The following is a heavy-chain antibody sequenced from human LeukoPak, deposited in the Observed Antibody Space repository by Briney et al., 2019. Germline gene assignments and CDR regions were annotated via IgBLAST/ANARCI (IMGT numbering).Heavy chain of an antibody. CDR3: ARTVSVAGQHGYFQH. CDR1: GGSISSYY. D-gene: IGHD6-19*01. V-gene: IGHV4-59*01. J-gene: IGHJ1*01. Sequence: SETLSLTCTVSGGSISSYYWSWIRQPPGKGLEWIGYIYYSGSTNYNPPLKSRVNISVDTSKNQFSLKLSSVTAADTAVYYCARTVSVAGQHGYFQHWGQGTLVTVSS. CDR2: IYYSGST.